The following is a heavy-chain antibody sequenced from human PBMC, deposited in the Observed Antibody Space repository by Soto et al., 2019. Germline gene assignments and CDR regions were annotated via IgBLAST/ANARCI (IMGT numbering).Heavy chain of an antibody. CDR1: GFTFSSYD. J-gene: IGHJ6*02. CDR3: ARLNYYYGMDV. Sequence: GGSLRLSCAASGFTFSSYDMHWVRQATGKGLEWVSAIGTAGDTYYPGSVKGRFTISRENAKNSLYLQMNSLRAGDTAVYYCARLNYYYGMDVWGQGATVTVSS. V-gene: IGHV3-13*01. CDR2: IGTAGDT.